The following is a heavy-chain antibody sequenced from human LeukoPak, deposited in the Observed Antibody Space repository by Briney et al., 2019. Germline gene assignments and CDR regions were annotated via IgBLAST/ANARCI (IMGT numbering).Heavy chain of an antibody. CDR3: AREVSTLFDY. V-gene: IGHV1-18*01. CDR2: ISAYTGNT. CDR1: GYTFTSYG. D-gene: IGHD5/OR15-5a*01. J-gene: IGHJ4*02. Sequence: GASVKVSCKASGYTFTSYGISGVRQAPGEGLEWMGWISAYTGNTNYAQKLQGRVTMTTDTSTSTAYMELRSLRSDDTAVYYCAREVSTLFDYWGQGTLVTVSS.